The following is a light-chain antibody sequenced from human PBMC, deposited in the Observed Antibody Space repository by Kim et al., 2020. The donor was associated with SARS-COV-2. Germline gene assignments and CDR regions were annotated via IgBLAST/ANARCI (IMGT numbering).Light chain of an antibody. Sequence: SLSPGERATLSCRASQSVSSYLAWYQQKPGQAPRLRIYDASNRATGIPARFSGSGSGTDFTLTISSLEPEDFAVYYCQQRSNWPYTFGQGTKLEI. V-gene: IGKV3-11*01. CDR1: QSVSSY. J-gene: IGKJ2*01. CDR3: QQRSNWPYT. CDR2: DAS.